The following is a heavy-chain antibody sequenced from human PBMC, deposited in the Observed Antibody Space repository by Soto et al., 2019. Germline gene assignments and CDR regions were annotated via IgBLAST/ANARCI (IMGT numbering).Heavy chain of an antibody. V-gene: IGHV1-3*01. J-gene: IGHJ6*02. CDR1: GYSFTTHI. Sequence: QVHLVQSGAEVKQPGASVRVSCKASGYSFTTHIMHWVRQAPGQRLEWMGWINPGNGDTRFAQKFQDRVTVTRDTPASTAYMKLSILRSGDTAVYYCARDRSISILFDLGSMDVLGHGTTVTVSS. CDR2: INPGNGDT. D-gene: IGHD3-10*01. CDR3: ARDRSISILFDLGSMDV.